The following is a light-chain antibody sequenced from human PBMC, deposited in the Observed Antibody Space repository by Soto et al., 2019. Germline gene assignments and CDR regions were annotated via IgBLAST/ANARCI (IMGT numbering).Light chain of an antibody. CDR1: SSDVGRFNF. V-gene: IGLV2-14*01. CDR2: EVT. J-gene: IGLJ1*01. CDR3: SSYTTRSTYV. Sequence: QSALTQPASVSGSPGQSITISCTGTSSDVGRFNFVSWFQQHPGKAPKLPIYEVTKRPSGVSNRFSGSKSGNTASLTISGLQTEDEADYYCSSYTTRSTYVFGTGTKLTVL.